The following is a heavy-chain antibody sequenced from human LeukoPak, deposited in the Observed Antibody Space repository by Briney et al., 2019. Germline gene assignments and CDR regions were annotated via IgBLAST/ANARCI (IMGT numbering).Heavy chain of an antibody. J-gene: IGHJ4*02. V-gene: IGHV3-23*01. CDR3: AKGSGWPPYFLDY. Sequence: GGSLRLSCAASGFTFTNYAMTWVRQAPGKGLEWVSGISASGGSTFYADSVKGRFTISRDNSKNTLHLQMKSLRAEDTAVYYCAKGSGWPPYFLDYWGQGTLVTVSS. CDR1: GFTFTNYA. CDR2: ISASGGST. D-gene: IGHD6-19*01.